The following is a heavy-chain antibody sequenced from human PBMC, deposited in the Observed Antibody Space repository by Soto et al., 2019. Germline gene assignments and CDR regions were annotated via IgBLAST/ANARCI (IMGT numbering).Heavy chain of an antibody. V-gene: IGHV3-11*01. J-gene: IGHJ4*02. D-gene: IGHD3-16*01. Sequence: PGGSLRLSCAASGFTFSDHYMSWIRQTPGKGLEWISYISNSGRIIDYADSVKGRFIISRDNAKNSLYLQLNSLRAEDTAVYYCARELRGSSGVVSTFDCWGQGTLVTVSS. CDR2: ISNSGRII. CDR1: GFTFSDHY. CDR3: ARELRGSSGVVSTFDC.